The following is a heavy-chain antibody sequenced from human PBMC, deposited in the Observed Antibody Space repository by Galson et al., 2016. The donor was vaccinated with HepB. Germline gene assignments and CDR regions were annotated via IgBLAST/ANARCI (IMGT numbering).Heavy chain of an antibody. Sequence: SLRLSCAVSGFTFSSFSMNWVRQAPVKGLEWVSYISSSSDTIYYADSVKGRFTISRDNAKNSLYLQMNSLRAEDTAVYYCARDQTRRGPTTFDNWGQGTLVTVSS. J-gene: IGHJ4*02. CDR2: ISSSSDTI. V-gene: IGHV3-48*01. CDR1: GFTFSSFS. D-gene: IGHD1-26*01. CDR3: ARDQTRRGPTTFDN.